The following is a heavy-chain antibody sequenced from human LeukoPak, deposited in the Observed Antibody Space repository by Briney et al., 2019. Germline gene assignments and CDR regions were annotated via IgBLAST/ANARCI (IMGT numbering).Heavy chain of an antibody. V-gene: IGHV1-2*02. CDR2: INPNSGGT. CDR3: ARVYDFWSGYFDY. D-gene: IGHD3-3*01. Sequence: VKVSCKASGYTFTGYYMHWVRQAPGQGLEWMGWINPNSGGTNYAQKFQGRVTMTRDTSTSTAYMELSRLRSDDTAVYYCARVYDFWSGYFDYWGQGTLVTVSS. CDR1: GYTFTGYY. J-gene: IGHJ4*02.